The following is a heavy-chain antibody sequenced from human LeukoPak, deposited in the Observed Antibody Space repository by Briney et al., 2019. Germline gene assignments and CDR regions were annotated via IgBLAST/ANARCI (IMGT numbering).Heavy chain of an antibody. CDR1: GGSISSYY. J-gene: IGHJ4*02. CDR3: ARGAAGAGDY. V-gene: IGHV4-59*01. Sequence: SETLSLTCTVSGGSISSYYWIWIRQTPGKGLEWIGDSYYSGSTNYNPSLKSRATISLDTSKNHFSLKLSSVTAADTAVYYCARGAAGAGDYWGQGTLVTVSS. CDR2: SYYSGST. D-gene: IGHD6-13*01.